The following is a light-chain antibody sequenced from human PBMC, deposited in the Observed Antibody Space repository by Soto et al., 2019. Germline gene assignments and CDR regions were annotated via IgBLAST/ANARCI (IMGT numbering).Light chain of an antibody. CDR1: SSNIGAGYD. Sequence: QSVLTQPPSVSGAPGQRVTISCTGSSSNIGAGYDVHWYQQLPGTAPKLLIYGNSNLPSGVPDRFSGSKSGTSAYLAITGLQADDEADYYCQSYDSSLSAPYVFGTGTKVTVL. CDR3: QSYDSSLSAPYV. V-gene: IGLV1-40*01. CDR2: GNS. J-gene: IGLJ1*01.